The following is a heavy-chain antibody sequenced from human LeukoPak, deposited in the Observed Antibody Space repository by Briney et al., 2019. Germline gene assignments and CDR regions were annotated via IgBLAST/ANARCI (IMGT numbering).Heavy chain of an antibody. CDR1: GFTFSSYA. J-gene: IGHJ5*02. V-gene: IGHV3-23*01. CDR3: AKDRVSPGFNLFDP. D-gene: IGHD2/OR15-2a*01. Sequence: GGSLRLSCAASGFTFSSYAMNWVRQAPGKGLEWVSAINGRSDNTYYADSVKGRFTISRDNSKSTLFLQMNSLRAEDTAIYYCAKDRVSPGFNLFDPWGQGTLVTVSS. CDR2: INGRSDNT.